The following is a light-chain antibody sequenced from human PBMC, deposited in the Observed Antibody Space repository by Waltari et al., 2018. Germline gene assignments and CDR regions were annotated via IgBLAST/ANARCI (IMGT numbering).Light chain of an antibody. CDR2: NNS. J-gene: IGLJ1*01. CDR1: SSNIGVNT. V-gene: IGLV1-44*01. CDR3: AAWDDSLNGYV. Sequence: QSVLTQPPSASGTPGQRVTISCSGSSSNIGVNTVNWYQQLPGTAPKLCIFNNSRRPSGVPERFSGSKSGTSASLAISGLQSEDESDYYCAAWDDSLNGYVFGSGTKVTVL.